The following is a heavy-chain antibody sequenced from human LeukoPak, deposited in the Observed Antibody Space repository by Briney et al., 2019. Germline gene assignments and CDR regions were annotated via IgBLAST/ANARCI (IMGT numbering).Heavy chain of an antibody. Sequence: GGSLRLSCAASGFTFSNAWMSWVRQAPGKGREWVGRIKSKTDGGTTDYAAPVKGRFTISRDASKNTLKLQMNSLKTEDTAVYYCTTTYYYDSSGYRHFDYWGQGTLVTVSS. CDR2: IKSKTDGGTT. D-gene: IGHD3-22*01. V-gene: IGHV3-15*01. J-gene: IGHJ4*02. CDR3: TTTYYYDSSGYRHFDY. CDR1: GFTFSNAW.